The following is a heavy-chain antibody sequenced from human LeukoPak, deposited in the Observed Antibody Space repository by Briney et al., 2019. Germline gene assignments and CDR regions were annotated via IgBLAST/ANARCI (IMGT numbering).Heavy chain of an antibody. D-gene: IGHD1-14*01. CDR2: ISTSGTTI. CDR3: AGANRKYYFDY. CDR1: GFTFSSYS. V-gene: IGHV3-48*02. Sequence: GGSLRLSCAASGFTFSSYSMHWVRQAPGKGLEGVSYISTSGTTISYADSVKGRFTMSRDNAKSSLFLQMNSLRDDDTAVYFCAGANRKYYFDYWGQGTLVTVSS. J-gene: IGHJ4*02.